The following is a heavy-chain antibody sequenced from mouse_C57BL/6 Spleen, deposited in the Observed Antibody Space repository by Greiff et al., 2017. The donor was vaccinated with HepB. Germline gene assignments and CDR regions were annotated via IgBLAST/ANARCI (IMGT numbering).Heavy chain of an antibody. J-gene: IGHJ3*01. D-gene: IGHD2-2*01. Sequence: EVKLMESGEGLVKPGGSLKLSCAASGFTFSSYAMSWVRQTPEKRLEWVAYISSGGDYIYYADTVKGRFTISRDNARNTLYLQMSSLKSEDTAMYYCTRDQPVSAMVTTSFAYWGQGTLVTVSA. CDR1: GFTFSSYA. V-gene: IGHV5-9-1*02. CDR3: TRDQPVSAMVTTSFAY. CDR2: ISSGGDYI.